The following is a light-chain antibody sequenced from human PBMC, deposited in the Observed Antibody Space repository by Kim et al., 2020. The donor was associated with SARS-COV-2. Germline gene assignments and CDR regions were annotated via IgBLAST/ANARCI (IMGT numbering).Light chain of an antibody. Sequence: QSVLTQPPSASGTPGHRVTISCSGSSSNIGSKYVYWYQQLPGTAPKLLIYRNNQRPSGVPDRFSGSKSGTSASLAISGLRSEDEDDYYCAAGDDSLSGWVFGGGTQLTVL. CDR2: RNN. V-gene: IGLV1-47*01. CDR3: AAGDDSLSGWV. J-gene: IGLJ3*02. CDR1: SSNIGSKY.